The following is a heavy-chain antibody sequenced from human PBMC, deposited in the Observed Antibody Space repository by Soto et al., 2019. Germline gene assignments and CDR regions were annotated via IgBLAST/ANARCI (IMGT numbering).Heavy chain of an antibody. CDR1: GFTFTSSA. D-gene: IGHD3-10*01. CDR2: IVVGSGNT. Sequence: GASVKVSCKASGFTFTSSAMQWVRQARGQRLEWIGWIVVGSGNTNYAQKFQERVTITRDMSTSTAYMELSSLRSEDTAVYYCAAARHVIYYYGSGSYLGAFDIWGQGTMVTVSS. CDR3: AAARHVIYYYGSGSYLGAFDI. V-gene: IGHV1-58*02. J-gene: IGHJ3*02.